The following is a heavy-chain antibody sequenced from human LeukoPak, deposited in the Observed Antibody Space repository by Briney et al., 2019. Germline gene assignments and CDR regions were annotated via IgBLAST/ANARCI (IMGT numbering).Heavy chain of an antibody. Sequence: SVTVSCKASGGTFSSYAISWVRQAPGQGLEWMGGIIPIFGTANYAQKFQGRVTIAADESTSTAYMELSSLRSEDTAVYYCARDGRNAGDRGWFDPWGQGTLVTVSS. CDR1: GGTFSSYA. V-gene: IGHV1-69*13. J-gene: IGHJ5*02. CDR3: ARDGRNAGDRGWFDP. CDR2: IIPIFGTA. D-gene: IGHD7-27*01.